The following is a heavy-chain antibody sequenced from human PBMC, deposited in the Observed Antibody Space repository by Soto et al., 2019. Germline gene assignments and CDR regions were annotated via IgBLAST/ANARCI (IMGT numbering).Heavy chain of an antibody. CDR3: ARSTISVTGFDP. CDR2: IYYSGST. J-gene: IGHJ5*02. V-gene: IGHV4-61*01. Sequence: KTSETLSLTCTVSGGSVSSGSYYWSWIRQPPGKGLEWIGYIYYSGSTNYNPSLKSRVTISVDTSKNQFSLKLSSVTAADTAVYYCARSTISVTGFDPWGQGTLVTVS. CDR1: GGSVSSGSYY. D-gene: IGHD3-3*01.